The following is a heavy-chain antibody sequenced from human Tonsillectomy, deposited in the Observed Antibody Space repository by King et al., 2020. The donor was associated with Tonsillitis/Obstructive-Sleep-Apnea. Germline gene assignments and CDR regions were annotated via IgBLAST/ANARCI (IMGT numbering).Heavy chain of an antibody. Sequence: QLQESGPGLVKPSETLSLTCGVSGGSISSNSYYWGWIRQPPGKGLEWIGSIYYSGITYYNPSLESRVAISVDTSKNQFSLKLSSVTATDTAVYYCARQGRDSYRGHYYYYMDVWGKGTTVTVSS. CDR2: IYYSGIT. CDR1: GGSISSNSYY. V-gene: IGHV4-39*01. J-gene: IGHJ6*03. CDR3: ARQGRDSYRGHYYYYMDV. D-gene: IGHD2-21*02.